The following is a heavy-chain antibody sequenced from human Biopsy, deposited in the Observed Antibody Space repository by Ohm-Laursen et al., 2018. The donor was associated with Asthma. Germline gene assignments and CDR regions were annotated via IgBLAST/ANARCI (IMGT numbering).Heavy chain of an antibody. J-gene: IGHJ4*02. CDR2: LYNSGTT. CDR1: GGSISTYY. CDR3: ARDRGGTYGRTFES. V-gene: IGHV4-59*01. Sequence: GTLSLTCTVSGGSISTYYWTWIRQPPGKGLEWVAYLYNSGTTNYNPSLKSRVTISVDTSKNQVSLNVRSVTAADTAVYYCARDRGGTYGRTFESWGQGTLVIVSS. D-gene: IGHD1-26*01.